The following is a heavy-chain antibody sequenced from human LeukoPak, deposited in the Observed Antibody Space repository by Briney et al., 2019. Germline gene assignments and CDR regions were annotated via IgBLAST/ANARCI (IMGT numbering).Heavy chain of an antibody. CDR1: GYTFTSYG. CDR2: ISAYNGNT. V-gene: IGHV1-18*01. J-gene: IGHJ5*02. D-gene: IGHD3-3*01. Sequence: ASVKVSCKASGYTFTSYGICWVRQAPGQGLAWMGWISAYNGNTNYAQKLQGRVTMTTDTSTSTAYMELRSLRSDDTAVYYCARDSYYDFWSGYKSWFDPWGQGTLVTVSS. CDR3: ARDSYYDFWSGYKSWFDP.